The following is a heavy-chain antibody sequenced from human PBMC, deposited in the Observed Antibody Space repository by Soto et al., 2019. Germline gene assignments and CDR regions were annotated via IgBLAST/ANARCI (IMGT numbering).Heavy chain of an antibody. Sequence: GGSLRLSCAASGFTFSGYSMNWVRQAPGKGLEWISYISSLSSPRYYAESVEGRFIISRDNAKNSLYLQMNSLRDEDTAVYFCAREDILGARSFDYWGQGALVTVSS. V-gene: IGHV3-48*02. CDR3: AREDILGARSFDY. J-gene: IGHJ4*02. CDR1: GFTFSGYS. CDR2: ISSLSSPR. D-gene: IGHD1-26*01.